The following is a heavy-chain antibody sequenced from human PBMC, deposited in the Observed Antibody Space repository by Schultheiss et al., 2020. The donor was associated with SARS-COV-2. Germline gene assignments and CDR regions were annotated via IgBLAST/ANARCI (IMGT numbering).Heavy chain of an antibody. CDR3: TSVSLAAIPN. J-gene: IGHJ4*02. D-gene: IGHD2-15*01. Sequence: SETLSLTCTVSGGSISSYYWSWIRQPPGKGLEWIGYIYYSGSTNYNPSLKSRVTMSVDTSKNQFSLKLSSVTAADTAVYYCTSVSLAAIPNWGQGTLVTVSS. CDR2: IYYSGST. CDR1: GGSISSYY. V-gene: IGHV4-59*08.